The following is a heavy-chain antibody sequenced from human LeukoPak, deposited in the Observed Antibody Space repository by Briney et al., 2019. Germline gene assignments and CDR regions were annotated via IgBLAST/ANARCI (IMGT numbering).Heavy chain of an antibody. D-gene: IGHD6-19*01. CDR1: GGSISNYY. J-gene: IGHJ4*02. V-gene: IGHV4-59*08. CDR3: ARHEKSSGWYYDY. Sequence: ASETLSLTCTVSGGSISNYYWSWIRQPPGKGLEWIGYIYYSGSTNYNPSLKSRVTISVDTSKNQFSLKLSSVTAADTAGYYCARHEKSSGWYYDYWGQGTLVTVSS. CDR2: IYYSGST.